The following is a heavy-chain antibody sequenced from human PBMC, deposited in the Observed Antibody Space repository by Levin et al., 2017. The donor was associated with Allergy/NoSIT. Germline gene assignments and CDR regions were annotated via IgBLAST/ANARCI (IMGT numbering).Heavy chain of an antibody. CDR2: ISGDSGKT. D-gene: IGHD2-15*01. CDR3: ARDDYNSDGKRAEFSHH. CDR1: GYTFSSHG. Sequence: ASVKVSCKASGYTFSSHGINWLRQAPGQGPEWMGWISGDSGKTDSREKFQDRVIMTTDTSTSTAFMELRSLRSDDTAIYYCARDDYNSDGKRAEFSHHWGQGTLVTVSS. V-gene: IGHV1-18*01. J-gene: IGHJ1*01.